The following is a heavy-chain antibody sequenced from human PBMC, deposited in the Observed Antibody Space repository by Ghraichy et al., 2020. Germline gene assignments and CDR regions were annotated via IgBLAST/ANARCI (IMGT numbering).Heavy chain of an antibody. CDR2: IYYSGST. J-gene: IGHJ5*02. D-gene: IGHD4-11*01. CDR1: GGSISSGGYY. Sequence: SETLSLTCTVSGGSISSGGYYWSWIRQHPGKGLEWIGYIYYSGSTYYNPSLKSRVTISVDTSKNQFSLKLSSVTAADTAVYYCARDRRREGSKRFWRFDPWGQGTLVTVSS. CDR3: ARDRRREGSKRFWRFDP. V-gene: IGHV4-31*03.